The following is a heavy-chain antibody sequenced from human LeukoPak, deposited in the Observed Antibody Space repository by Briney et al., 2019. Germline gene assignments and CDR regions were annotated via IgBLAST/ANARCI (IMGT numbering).Heavy chain of an antibody. D-gene: IGHD1-26*01. CDR1: GFTLRSYS. Sequence: GGPLRLSCAASGFTLRSYSMNWVRQAPGKGLEWVSYISTSSYYIYYADSVKGRFTISRDDANNSLFLQMNSLRAEDTAIYYCARDASGSSTGLIDSWGQGTLVTVSS. J-gene: IGHJ4*02. V-gene: IGHV3-21*01. CDR2: ISTSSYYI. CDR3: ARDASGSSTGLIDS.